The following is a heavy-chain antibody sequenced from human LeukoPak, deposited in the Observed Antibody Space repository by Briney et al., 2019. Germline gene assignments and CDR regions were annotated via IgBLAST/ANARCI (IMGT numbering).Heavy chain of an antibody. J-gene: IGHJ4*02. CDR1: GYKFVSQW. CDR3: AQHRSGSYHSTLDY. V-gene: IGHV5-51*01. Sequence: GESLKISCQASGYKFVSQWIGWVRQRPGKGLEWMGIIYPDDSDTRYSPSFQGQVTISADKSINTAYLQWSSLKASDTAIYYCAQHRSGSYHSTLDYWGQGILVPVSS. D-gene: IGHD1-26*01. CDR2: IYPDDSDT.